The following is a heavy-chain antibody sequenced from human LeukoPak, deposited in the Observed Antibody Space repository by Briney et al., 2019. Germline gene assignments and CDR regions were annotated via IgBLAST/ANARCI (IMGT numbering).Heavy chain of an antibody. CDR3: ARDSIAAAALYY. D-gene: IGHD6-13*01. CDR1: GDSVSNNNVA. J-gene: IGHJ4*02. Sequence: SSQTLSLTCAISGDSVSNNNVAWNWVRQSPSRGLEWLGRASYKSEWSFNYAVSVKSRITINADTSKNQFSLKLSSVTAADTAVYYCARDSIAAAALYYWGQGTLVTVSS. V-gene: IGHV6-1*01. CDR2: ASYKSEWSF.